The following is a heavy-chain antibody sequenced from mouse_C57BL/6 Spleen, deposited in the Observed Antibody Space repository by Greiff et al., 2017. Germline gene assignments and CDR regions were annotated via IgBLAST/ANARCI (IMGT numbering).Heavy chain of an antibody. V-gene: IGHV5-4*01. J-gene: IGHJ4*01. D-gene: IGHD1-1*01. Sequence: EVQVVESGGGLVKPGGSLKLSCAASGFTFSSYAMSWVRQTPEKRLEWVATISDGGSYTYYPDNVKGRFTISRDNAKNNLYLQMSHLKSEDTAMYYCAINLLLRGAMDYWGQGTSVTVSS. CDR3: AINLLLRGAMDY. CDR2: ISDGGSYT. CDR1: GFTFSSYA.